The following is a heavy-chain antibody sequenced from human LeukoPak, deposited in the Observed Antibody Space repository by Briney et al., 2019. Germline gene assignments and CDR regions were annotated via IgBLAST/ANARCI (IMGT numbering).Heavy chain of an antibody. D-gene: IGHD5-12*01. V-gene: IGHV3-23*01. J-gene: IGHJ4*02. CDR1: GFTFSSYA. CDR3: AKDRLWAYSAYDIGY. CDR2: ISGSGGST. Sequence: TGGSLRLSCAASGFTFSSYATNWVRQAPGKGLEWVSAISGSGGSTYYADSVKGRFTISRDNSKNTLYLQMNSLRAEDTAVYYCAKDRLWAYSAYDIGYWGQGTLVTVSS.